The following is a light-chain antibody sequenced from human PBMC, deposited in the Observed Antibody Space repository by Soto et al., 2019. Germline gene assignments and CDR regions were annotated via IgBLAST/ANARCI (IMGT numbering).Light chain of an antibody. CDR2: RAS. CDR1: ESVNGN. Sequence: EIVMTQSPDTLSVSPGETATLSCRASESVNGNLAWYQQKPGQAPRLLIHRASTRANGVTARFSGSGSGTEYTLTINRLQSVDFAVYYCQQYNYWPSFGQGTKVDI. CDR3: QQYNYWPS. J-gene: IGKJ1*01. V-gene: IGKV3-15*01.